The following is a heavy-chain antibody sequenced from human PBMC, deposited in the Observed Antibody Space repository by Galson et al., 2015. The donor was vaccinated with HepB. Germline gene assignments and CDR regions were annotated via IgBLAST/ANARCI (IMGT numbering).Heavy chain of an antibody. CDR3: ARKVQYSSESYGMDV. J-gene: IGHJ6*02. CDR2: TYYRSKWYN. D-gene: IGHD6-19*01. CDR1: GDSVSSNSAA. Sequence: CAISGDSVSSNSAAWNWIRQSPSRGLEWLGRTYYRSKWYNDYAVSVRSRITINPDTSKNQLSLQLNSVTPEDTAVYYCARKVQYSSESYGMDVWGQGTTVTVSS. V-gene: IGHV6-1*01.